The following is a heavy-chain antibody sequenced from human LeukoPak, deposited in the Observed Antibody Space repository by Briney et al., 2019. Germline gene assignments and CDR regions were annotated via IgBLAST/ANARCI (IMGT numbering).Heavy chain of an antibody. CDR2: FDPEDGET. Sequence: GASVKVSCKASGYTFTSYYMHWVRQAPGKGLEWMGGFDPEDGETIYAQKFQGRVTMTEDTSTDTAYMELSSLRSQDTAVYYCATGTTAPDYWGQGTLVTVSS. CDR1: GYTFTSYY. D-gene: IGHD1-7*01. J-gene: IGHJ4*02. V-gene: IGHV1-24*01. CDR3: ATGTTAPDY.